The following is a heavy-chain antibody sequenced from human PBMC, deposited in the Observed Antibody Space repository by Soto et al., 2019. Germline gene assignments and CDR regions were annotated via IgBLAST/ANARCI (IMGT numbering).Heavy chain of an antibody. CDR1: GFNFTAYA. V-gene: IGHV3-23*01. D-gene: IGHD2-8*01. Sequence: EVQLLESGGGLVQPGGSLRLSCAASGFNFTAYAMSWVRQAPGKGLEWVSGLVGSGDPLFYAASVRGRFTVSRDNSKNTLFLQMSSLTDDDTAIYYCEKDAIANNAIWEPFDMWGRGTGVTVSS. CDR2: LVGSGDPL. J-gene: IGHJ3*02. CDR3: EKDAIANNAIWEPFDM.